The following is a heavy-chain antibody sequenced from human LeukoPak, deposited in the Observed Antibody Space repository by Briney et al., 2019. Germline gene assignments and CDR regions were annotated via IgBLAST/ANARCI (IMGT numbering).Heavy chain of an antibody. CDR1: GGSFSGYY. V-gene: IGHV4-34*01. D-gene: IGHD2-15*01. CDR2: INHSGST. J-gene: IGHJ4*02. Sequence: SETLSLTCAVYGGSFSGYYWSWIRQPPGKGLEWIGEINHSGSTNYNPSLKSRVTISVDTSKNQFSLKLSSVTAADTAVYYCALTHCSGGSCYFDYWGRGTLVTVSS. CDR3: ALTHCSGGSCYFDY.